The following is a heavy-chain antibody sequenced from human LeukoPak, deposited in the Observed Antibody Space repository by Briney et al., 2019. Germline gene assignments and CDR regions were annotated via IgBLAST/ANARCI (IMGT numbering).Heavy chain of an antibody. Sequence: ASVKVSCKASGYTFTGYYMHWVRQAPGQGLEWMGWINPNSGGTNYAQKFQGRVTMTGDTSISTAYMELSRLRSDDTAVYYCARGHCSSTSCYFQDYYMDVWGKGTTVTISS. J-gene: IGHJ6*03. CDR1: GYTFTGYY. CDR3: ARGHCSSTSCYFQDYYMDV. V-gene: IGHV1-2*02. D-gene: IGHD2-2*01. CDR2: INPNSGGT.